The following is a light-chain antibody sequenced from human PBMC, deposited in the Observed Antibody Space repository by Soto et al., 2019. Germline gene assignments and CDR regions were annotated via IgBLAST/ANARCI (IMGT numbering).Light chain of an antibody. V-gene: IGKV3-20*01. J-gene: IGKJ5*01. CDR3: PQYGSSPPIT. Sequence: EIVLTQSPGTLSLSPGERATLSCRASHSVSSSYLAWYQQKPGQAPRLLIYGASSRATGIPDRFSGSGSGKDFSRTNSSMEAEDFAAYCRPQYGSSPPITFGQGTRLEIK. CDR2: GAS. CDR1: HSVSSSY.